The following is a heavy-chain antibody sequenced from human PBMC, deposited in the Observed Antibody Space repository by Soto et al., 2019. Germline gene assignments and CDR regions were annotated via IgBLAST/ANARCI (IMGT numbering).Heavy chain of an antibody. Sequence: PGGSLRLSCSASGFTFSSYTMHWVRQAPGKGLEYVSAISSSGGTIYYADSVKGRSTISRDNSKNTLFLQMSSLRTEDTAVYYCVKYTYYYDTSGLNWFDPRG. V-gene: IGHV3-64D*06. D-gene: IGHD3-22*01. CDR1: GFTFSSYT. CDR3: VKYTYYYDTSGLNWFDP. CDR2: ISSSGGTI. J-gene: IGHJ5*02.